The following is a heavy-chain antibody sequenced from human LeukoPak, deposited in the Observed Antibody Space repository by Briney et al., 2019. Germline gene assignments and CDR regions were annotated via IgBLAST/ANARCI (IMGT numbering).Heavy chain of an antibody. D-gene: IGHD1-7*01. J-gene: IGHJ4*02. CDR3: ARAGTAYFDY. CDR1: GGSFSGYY. Sequence: NPSETLSLTCAVYGGSFSGYYWSWIRQPPGKGLEWIGEINHSGSTNYNPSLKSRVTISVDTSKNQFSLKLSSVTAADTAVYYCARAGTAYFDYWGQGTLVTVSS. V-gene: IGHV4-34*01. CDR2: INHSGST.